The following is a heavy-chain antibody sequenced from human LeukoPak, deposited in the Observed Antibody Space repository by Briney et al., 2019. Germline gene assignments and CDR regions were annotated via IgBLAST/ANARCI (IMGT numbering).Heavy chain of an antibody. CDR1: GGTFSSYA. V-gene: IGHV1-69*05. CDR3: AREWYDSSGYYREYYFDY. Sequence: SVKVSCKASGGTFSSYAISWVRQAPGQGLEWMGRIIPIFGTANYAQKFQGRVTITTDESTSTAYMELGSLRSEDAAVYYCAREWYDSSGYYREYYFDYWGQGTLVTVSS. J-gene: IGHJ4*02. CDR2: IIPIFGTA. D-gene: IGHD3-22*01.